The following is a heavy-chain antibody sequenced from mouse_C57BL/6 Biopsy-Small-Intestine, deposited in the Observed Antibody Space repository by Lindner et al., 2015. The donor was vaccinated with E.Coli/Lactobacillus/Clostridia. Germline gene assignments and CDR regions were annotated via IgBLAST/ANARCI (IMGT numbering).Heavy chain of an antibody. Sequence: VQLQESGPELVKPGASVKISCKASGYSFTSYYIHWVKQRPGQGLEWIGWIYPGSGNTKYNEKFKGKATLTADTSSSTAYMELRSLTSEDTAVYYCARGDYGSSGAYWGQGTLVTVSA. CDR1: GYSFTSYY. CDR3: ARGDYGSSGAY. D-gene: IGHD1-1*01. J-gene: IGHJ3*01. CDR2: IYPGSGNT. V-gene: IGHV1-66*01.